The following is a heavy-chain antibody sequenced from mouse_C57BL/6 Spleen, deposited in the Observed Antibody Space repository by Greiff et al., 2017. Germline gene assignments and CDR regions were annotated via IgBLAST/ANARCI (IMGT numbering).Heavy chain of an antibody. V-gene: IGHV2-5*01. CDR3: AKNPSTYGSSYGYAMDY. D-gene: IGHD1-1*01. CDR2: IWRGGST. CDR1: GFSLTSYG. J-gene: IGHJ4*01. Sequence: VMLVESGPGLVQPSQSLSITCTVSGFSLTSYGVHWVRQSPGKGLEWLGVIWRGGSTDYNAAFMSRLSITKDNSKSQVFFKMNSLQADDTAIYYCAKNPSTYGSSYGYAMDYWGQGTSVTVSS.